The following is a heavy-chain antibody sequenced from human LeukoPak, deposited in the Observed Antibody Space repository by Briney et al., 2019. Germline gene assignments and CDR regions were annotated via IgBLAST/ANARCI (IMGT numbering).Heavy chain of an antibody. D-gene: IGHD5-18*01. Sequence: SQTLSLTCSVSGGSISSAPYYWSWIRQPPGKGLEWIGYIYHSGSTYYNSSLKSRVTISVDRSKNQLSLKLNSVTAADTAVYYCARSRSAGQLWFSNDYWGQGTLVTVSS. CDR1: GGSISSAPYY. CDR2: IYHSGST. CDR3: ARSRSAGQLWFSNDY. V-gene: IGHV4-30-2*01. J-gene: IGHJ4*02.